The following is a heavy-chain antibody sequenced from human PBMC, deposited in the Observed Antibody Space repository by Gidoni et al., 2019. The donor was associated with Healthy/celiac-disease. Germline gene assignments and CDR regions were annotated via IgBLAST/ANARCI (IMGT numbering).Heavy chain of an antibody. CDR3: TTARYNWNYRD. V-gene: IGHV3-15*01. J-gene: IGHJ4*02. Sequence: EVQLVESGGGLVKPGGSLRLSCAASGFTCSNAWMSWVRQAPGKGLGWVGRIKSKTDGGTTDYAAPVKGRFTISRDDSKNTLYLQMNSLKTEDTAVYYCTTARYNWNYRDWGQGTLVTVSS. CDR2: IKSKTDGGTT. D-gene: IGHD1-7*01. CDR1: GFTCSNAW.